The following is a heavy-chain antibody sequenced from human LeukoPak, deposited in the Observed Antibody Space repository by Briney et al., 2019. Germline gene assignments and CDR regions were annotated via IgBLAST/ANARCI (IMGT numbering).Heavy chain of an antibody. J-gene: IGHJ4*02. CDR3: SRGLVGYYHDSSTYPDS. CDR1: RFPFSSYW. V-gene: IGHV3-74*01. Sequence: PGGSLRLSCAASRFPFSSYWMHWVRQAPGQGLVWVSRINGDGSITTYADSVKGRFTISRDNAKNMLYLQLDSLTAGDTAVYYCSRGLVGYYHDSSTYPDSWGQGTLVTVSS. CDR2: INGDGSIT. D-gene: IGHD3-22*01.